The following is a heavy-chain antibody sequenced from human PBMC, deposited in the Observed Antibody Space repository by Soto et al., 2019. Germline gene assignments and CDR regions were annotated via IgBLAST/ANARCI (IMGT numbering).Heavy chain of an antibody. CDR3: ARGGTIFGVVIANWFDP. D-gene: IGHD3-3*01. CDR2: INPSGGST. CDR1: GYTLTSYY. Sequence: GASVKVSCKASGYTLTSYYMHWVRQAPGQGLEWMGIINPSGGSTSYAQKFQGRVTMTGDTSTSTVYMELSSLRSEDTAVYYCARGGTIFGVVIANWFDPWGQGTLVTVSS. J-gene: IGHJ5*02. V-gene: IGHV1-46*01.